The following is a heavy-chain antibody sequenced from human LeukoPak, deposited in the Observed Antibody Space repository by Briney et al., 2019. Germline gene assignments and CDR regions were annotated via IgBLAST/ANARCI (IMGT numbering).Heavy chain of an antibody. D-gene: IGHD6-13*01. J-gene: IGHJ4*02. CDR3: ARESSGSSSWPY. CDR1: GGSISSYY. Sequence: MASETLSLTCTVSGGSISSYYWSWIRQPPGKGLEWIGSVYHSGSTYYNPSLKSRVTISVDTSKNQFSLKLSSVTAADTAVYYCARESSGSSSWPYWGQGTLVTVSS. CDR2: VYHSGST. V-gene: IGHV4-38-2*02.